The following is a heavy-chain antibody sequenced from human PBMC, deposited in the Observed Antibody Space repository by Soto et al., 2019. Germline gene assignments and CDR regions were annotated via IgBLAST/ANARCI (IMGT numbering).Heavy chain of an antibody. CDR3: ARLYSGYDSTDY. Sequence: QVQLMESGGGVVQPGRSLRLSCAASGFTFSSYAMHWVRQAPGKGLEWVAVISYDGSNKYYADSVKGRFTISRDNSKNTLYLQMNSLRAEDTAVYYCARLYSGYDSTDYWGQGTLVTVSS. V-gene: IGHV3-30-3*01. CDR2: ISYDGSNK. D-gene: IGHD5-12*01. J-gene: IGHJ4*02. CDR1: GFTFSSYA.